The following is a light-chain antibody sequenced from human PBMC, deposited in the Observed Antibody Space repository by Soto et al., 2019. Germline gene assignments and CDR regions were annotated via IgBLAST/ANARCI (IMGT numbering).Light chain of an antibody. J-gene: IGLJ3*02. V-gene: IGLV1-40*01. Sequence: QSVLTQPPSVSGAPGQRVTISCTGSGSNIGAGYAVHWYQQLPGTAPKLLIYGNSNRPSGVPDRFSGSKSGTSASLAITGLQAEDEADYYCQSYDSSLSGNWVFGGGTKVTVL. CDR2: GNS. CDR1: GSNIGAGYA. CDR3: QSYDSSLSGNWV.